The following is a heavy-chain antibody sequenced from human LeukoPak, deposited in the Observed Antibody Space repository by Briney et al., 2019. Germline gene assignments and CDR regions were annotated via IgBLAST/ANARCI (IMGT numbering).Heavy chain of an antibody. CDR1: GFTVSSNY. Sequence: PGGSLRLSCAASGFTVSSNYMSWVRQAPGKGLEWVSVIYSGGSIYYADSVKGRFTISRDNSKNTLYLQMNSLRAEDTAVYYCASELPGDAFDIWGQGTMVTVSS. V-gene: IGHV3-53*01. J-gene: IGHJ3*02. D-gene: IGHD1-14*01. CDR2: IYSGGSI. CDR3: ASELPGDAFDI.